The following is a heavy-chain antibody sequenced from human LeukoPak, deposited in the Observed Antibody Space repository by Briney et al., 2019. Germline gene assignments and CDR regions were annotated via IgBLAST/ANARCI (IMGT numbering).Heavy chain of an antibody. Sequence: SETLSLTCTVSGGSISSYYWSWIRQPPGKGLEWIGYIYYSGSTNYNSSLKSRATISVDTSKNQFSLKLSSVTAADTAVYYWASLPRRSQPIDYWGQGTLVTVSS. CDR1: GGSISSYY. CDR2: IYYSGST. V-gene: IGHV4-59*08. CDR3: ASLPRRSQPIDY. D-gene: IGHD2-2*01. J-gene: IGHJ4*02.